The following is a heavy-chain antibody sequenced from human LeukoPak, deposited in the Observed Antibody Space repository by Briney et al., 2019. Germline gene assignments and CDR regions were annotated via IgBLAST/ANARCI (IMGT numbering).Heavy chain of an antibody. Sequence: KPSQTLSLTCTVSGASFSSGDQYWNWIRQSPGKGLEWIGSIHPSGGLYNNPSLESRVTISIDTSKNQFSLNLNSVTAVDTAVYFCSRGLDSRKLGYWGQGTLVTVSS. D-gene: IGHD3-22*01. CDR2: IHPSGGL. CDR3: SRGLDSRKLGY. CDR1: GASFSSGDQY. V-gene: IGHV4-31*03. J-gene: IGHJ4*02.